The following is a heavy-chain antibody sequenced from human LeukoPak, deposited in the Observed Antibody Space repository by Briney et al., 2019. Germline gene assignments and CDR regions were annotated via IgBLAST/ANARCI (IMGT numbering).Heavy chain of an antibody. V-gene: IGHV1-2*02. Sequence: ASVKVSCKTSGYTFTGYHIHWVRQAPGQGLEWMGWINPNSGGTNYAQKFQGRVTMTGDTSISTANLELSRLRSDDTAVYYCARRYDILTGYSSAPIFDSWGQGTLVTVYS. CDR3: ARRYDILTGYSSAPIFDS. CDR1: GYTFTGYH. D-gene: IGHD3-9*01. CDR2: INPNSGGT. J-gene: IGHJ4*02.